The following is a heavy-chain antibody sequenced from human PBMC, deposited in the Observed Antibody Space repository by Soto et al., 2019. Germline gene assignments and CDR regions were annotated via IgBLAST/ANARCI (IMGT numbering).Heavy chain of an antibody. V-gene: IGHV4-59*01. CDR2: IYYSGST. J-gene: IGHJ5*02. Sequence: PSETLSLTCTVSGGSISSYYWSWIRQPPGKGLEWIGYIYYSGSTNYNPSLKSRVTISVDTSKNQFSLKLSSVTAADTAVYYCARADHNWNDARDWFDPWGQGTLVTVSS. CDR3: ARADHNWNDARDWFDP. CDR1: GGSISSYY. D-gene: IGHD1-20*01.